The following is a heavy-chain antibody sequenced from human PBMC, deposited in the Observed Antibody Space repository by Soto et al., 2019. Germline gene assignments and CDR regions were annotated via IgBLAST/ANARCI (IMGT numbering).Heavy chain of an antibody. J-gene: IGHJ6*03. Sequence: EVQVVESGGGLVKPGGSLRLSCAASGFTFSSYSMNWVRQAPGKGLEWVSYISRSSNDIYYADSVKGRFTISRDDAKNSLYLQMNRLRAEDTAVYYCAREGPSRHYYYMDVWGKGTTVTVSS. CDR1: GFTFSSYS. CDR2: ISRSSNDI. V-gene: IGHV3-21*01. CDR3: AREGPSRHYYYMDV.